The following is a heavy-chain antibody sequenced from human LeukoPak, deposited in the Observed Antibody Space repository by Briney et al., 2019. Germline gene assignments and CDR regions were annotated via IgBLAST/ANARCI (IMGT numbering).Heavy chain of an antibody. D-gene: IGHD1-14*01. CDR1: GFTFSSYE. V-gene: IGHV3-30*02. CDR3: VKDNPLDY. J-gene: IGHJ4*02. Sequence: PGGSLRLSCAASGFTFSSYEMNWVRQAPGKGLEWVAFIRYDGSNKYHADSVKGRFTISRDNSKNTLYLQMNSLRAEDTALYYCVKDNPLDYWGQGTLVIVSS. CDR2: IRYDGSNK.